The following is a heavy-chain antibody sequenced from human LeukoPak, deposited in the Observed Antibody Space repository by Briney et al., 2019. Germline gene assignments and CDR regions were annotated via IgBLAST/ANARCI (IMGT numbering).Heavy chain of an antibody. CDR3: ARDAGGGWFDP. D-gene: IGHD1-14*01. V-gene: IGHV3-21*01. J-gene: IGHJ5*02. Sequence: GSLRLSCAASGFTFSSYSMNWVRQAPGKGLEWVSSISSSSSYIYYADSVKGRFTISRDNAKNSLYLQMNSLRAEDTAVYYCARDAGGGWFDPWGQGTLVTVSS. CDR2: ISSSSSYI. CDR1: GFTFSSYS.